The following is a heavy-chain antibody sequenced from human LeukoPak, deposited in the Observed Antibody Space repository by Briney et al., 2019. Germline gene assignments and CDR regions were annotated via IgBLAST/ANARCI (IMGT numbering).Heavy chain of an antibody. Sequence: GGSLRLSCAGSGFTFSSYWMHWVRQAPGKGLVWVSRINSDGRSTNYADSVKGRFTISRDNAKNTLYLQMNSLRAEDTAVYYCASYCSGGSCHDFDYWGQGTLVTVSS. D-gene: IGHD2-15*01. V-gene: IGHV3-74*01. CDR3: ASYCSGGSCHDFDY. CDR2: INSDGRST. J-gene: IGHJ4*02. CDR1: GFTFSSYW.